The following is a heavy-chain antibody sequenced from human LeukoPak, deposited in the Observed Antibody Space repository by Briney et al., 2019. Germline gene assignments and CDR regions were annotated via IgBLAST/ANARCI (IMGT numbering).Heavy chain of an antibody. CDR1: GASISSYY. J-gene: IGHJ4*02. D-gene: IGHD6-13*01. CDR2: IYYRGST. Sequence: PSETLSLTCTVSGASISSYYWSWIRQPPGKGLEWIGYIYYRGSTNYNPSLKSRVTISVDTSKNQFSLKLSSVTAADTAVYYCASGPYPAAGTDHQFDYWGQGTLVTVSP. CDR3: ASGPYPAAGTDHQFDY. V-gene: IGHV4-59*01.